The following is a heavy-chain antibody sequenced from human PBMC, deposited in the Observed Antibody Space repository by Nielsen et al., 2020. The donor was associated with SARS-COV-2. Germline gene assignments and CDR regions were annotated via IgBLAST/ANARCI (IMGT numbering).Heavy chain of an antibody. D-gene: IGHD4-17*01. Sequence: GGSLRLSCAASGFSVSAYAMTWVRQAPGKGLEWVSTVSGSGGTTYSADSVKGRFTISRDNHKNTVSLQLDSLRPDDTAVYFCAKDAFGDYEAECFHHWGQGTLVTVSS. CDR1: GFSVSAYA. CDR2: VSGSGGTT. CDR3: AKDAFGDYEAECFHH. J-gene: IGHJ1*01. V-gene: IGHV3-23*01.